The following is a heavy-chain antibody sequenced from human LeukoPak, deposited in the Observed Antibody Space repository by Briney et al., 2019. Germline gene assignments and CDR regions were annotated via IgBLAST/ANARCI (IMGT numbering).Heavy chain of an antibody. CDR1: GYTFTSYY. J-gene: IGHJ6*03. CDR3: ARDRGCSGGSCRYYYYYYMDV. Sequence: ASVKVSCKASGYTFTSYYMHWVRQAPGQGLEWMGWINPNSGGTNYAQKFQGRVTMTRDTSISTAYMELSRLRSDDTAVYYCARDRGCSGGSCRYYYYYYMDVWGKGTTVTVSS. D-gene: IGHD2-15*01. CDR2: INPNSGGT. V-gene: IGHV1-2*02.